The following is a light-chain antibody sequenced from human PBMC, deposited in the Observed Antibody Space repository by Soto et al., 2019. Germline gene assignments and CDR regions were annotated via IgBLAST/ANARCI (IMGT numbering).Light chain of an antibody. CDR2: GNS. CDR1: SSNIGAGYD. V-gene: IGLV1-40*01. Sequence: QSVLTQPPSVSGAPGQRVTISCTGCSSNIGAGYDVHWYQQLPGTAPKLLIYGNSNRPSGVPDRFSGSKSGTSASLAITGLQAEDDADYYCQSYDSSLREVFGGGTKLTVL. J-gene: IGLJ2*01. CDR3: QSYDSSLREV.